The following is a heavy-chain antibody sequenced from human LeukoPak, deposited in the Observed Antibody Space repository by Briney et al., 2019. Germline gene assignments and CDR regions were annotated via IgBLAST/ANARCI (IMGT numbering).Heavy chain of an antibody. CDR2: INWNGGST. CDR1: GFTLSSYW. CDR3: ARGADSGYSSDN. J-gene: IGHJ4*02. V-gene: IGHV3-20*04. Sequence: GGSLRLSCSAYGFTLSSYWMHWVRQAPGKGLEWVSGINWNGGSTGYADYVKGRITIDRDNAKKYVYVRMNSLRAEDTAVYYCARGADSGYSSDNWGQGTLVSVSS. D-gene: IGHD3-9*01.